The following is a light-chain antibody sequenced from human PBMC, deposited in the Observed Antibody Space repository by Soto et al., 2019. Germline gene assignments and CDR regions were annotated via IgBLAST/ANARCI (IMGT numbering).Light chain of an antibody. CDR2: GVS. Sequence: QSALTQPPSASGSPGQSVTISCTGTSSDIGTFSSISWYQQYPGKAPKLMIFGVSQRPSGVPDRFSGSKSANTASLTVSGLQDEDEAEYYCSSQAGSDSLMVFGGGTTLNVL. V-gene: IGLV2-8*01. CDR1: SSDIGTFSS. J-gene: IGLJ2*01. CDR3: SSQAGSDSLMV.